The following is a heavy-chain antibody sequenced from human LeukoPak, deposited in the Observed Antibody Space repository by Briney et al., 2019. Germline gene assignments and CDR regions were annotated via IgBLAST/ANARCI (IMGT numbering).Heavy chain of an antibody. CDR3: ARGDDFWSGYSASFDY. CDR1: GYTFTSDG. D-gene: IGHD3-3*01. CDR2: SSGYNGNT. J-gene: IGHJ4*02. Sequence: ASVKVACKASGYTFTSDGISWVRQTPGQGLERMGWSSGYNGNTNYAQKFQGRVTMTRDTSTSTVYMELSSLRSEDTAVYYCARGDDFWSGYSASFDYWGQGTLVTVSS. V-gene: IGHV1-18*01.